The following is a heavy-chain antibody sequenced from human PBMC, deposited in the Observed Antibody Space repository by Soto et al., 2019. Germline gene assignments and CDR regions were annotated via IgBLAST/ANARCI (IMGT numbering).Heavy chain of an antibody. V-gene: IGHV3-15*01. D-gene: IGHD6-19*01. J-gene: IGHJ4*02. CDR1: GFSFSNAW. Sequence: EVQLVESGGGLVKPGGSLRLSCAASGFSFSNAWMGWVRQAPGKGLEWIGRSKTKTYGGTPDYAAPVKGRFTISRDDSENTLYLQMDSLKTEDTAVYYCSMDSGSGWYAPGPDYWGQGTLVTVSS. CDR3: SMDSGSGWYAPGPDY. CDR2: SKTKTYGGTP.